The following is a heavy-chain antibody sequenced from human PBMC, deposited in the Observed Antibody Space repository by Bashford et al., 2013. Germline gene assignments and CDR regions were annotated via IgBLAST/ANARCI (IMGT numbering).Heavy chain of an antibody. CDR1: GGSISSSNW. CDR3: ASWRGRDSDWYFDL. J-gene: IGHJ2*01. CDR2: IYHSGST. D-gene: IGHD1-26*01. V-gene: IGHV4-4*02. Sequence: SSETLSLTCAVSGGSISSSNWWSWVRQPPGKGLEWIGEIYHSGSTNYNPSLKSRVTISVDKSKNQFSLKLSSVTAADTAVYYCASWRGRDSDWYFDLWGRGTLVTVSS.